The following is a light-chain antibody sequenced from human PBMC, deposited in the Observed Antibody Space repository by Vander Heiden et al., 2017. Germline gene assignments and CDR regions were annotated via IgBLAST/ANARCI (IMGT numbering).Light chain of an antibody. CDR2: DAD. V-gene: IGKV3-11*01. CDR3: QQRNKWPPVYS. J-gene: IGKJ2*03. CDR1: QSVTNF. Sequence: EIVLTQSPGTLSLSPGERATLSCRASQSVTNFLAWYQHKPGQAPRLLIYDADNRATGIPPMFSGNGSVTDFTLTISSLEPEDFAVYYCQQRNKWPPVYSFGQGTKLEI.